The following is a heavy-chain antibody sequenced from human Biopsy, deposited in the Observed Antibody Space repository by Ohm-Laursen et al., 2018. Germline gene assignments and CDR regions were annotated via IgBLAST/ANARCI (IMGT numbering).Heavy chain of an antibody. CDR2: ISSGGTTI. J-gene: IGHJ6*02. V-gene: IGHV3-11*01. Sequence: GSLRLSCTASGFPFSDYYMRWIRQAPGKGLEWVSYISSGGTTIYYADSVKGRFTTSRDNAKNSLYLQMNSLRADDTAVYYCARDTRWSPYHMDVWGQGTTVTVSS. CDR1: GFPFSDYY. CDR3: ARDTRWSPYHMDV. D-gene: IGHD4-23*01.